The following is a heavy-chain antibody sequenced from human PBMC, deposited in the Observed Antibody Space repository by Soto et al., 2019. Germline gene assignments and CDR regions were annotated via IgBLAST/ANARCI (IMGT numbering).Heavy chain of an antibody. V-gene: IGHV5-10-1*01. J-gene: IGHJ6*02. D-gene: IGHD5-18*01. Sequence: GESLKISCKGSGCSFTSYWISSVRQMPGKGREWMGRIDPSDSYTNYSPSLQGHVTISADKSISTAYLQWSSLKASDTAMYYCARQVQPDGMDVWGQGTTVTVSS. CDR1: GCSFTSYW. CDR3: ARQVQPDGMDV. CDR2: IDPSDSYT.